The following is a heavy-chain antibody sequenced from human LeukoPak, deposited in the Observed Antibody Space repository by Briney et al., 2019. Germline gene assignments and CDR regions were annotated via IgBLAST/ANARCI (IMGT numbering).Heavy chain of an antibody. D-gene: IGHD6-13*01. Sequence: GASVKVSCKTSGYTFTSYGLTWVRQAPGQGLEWVGWLSPYSGNTNYAQKFQGRVTMTTDTSTSTVYMEVRGLRSDDTAMYYCARDVGITVADSFDPWGQGTLVTVSS. CDR2: LSPYSGNT. CDR3: ARDVGITVADSFDP. V-gene: IGHV1-18*01. J-gene: IGHJ5*02. CDR1: GYTFTSYG.